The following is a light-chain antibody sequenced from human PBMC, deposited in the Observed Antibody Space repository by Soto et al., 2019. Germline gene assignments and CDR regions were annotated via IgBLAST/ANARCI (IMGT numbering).Light chain of an antibody. Sequence: DIQMTQSPSSLSASVGDRVTITCQASQDISNYLNWYQQKPGKAPKLLIFDASNVETGVPSRFSGSGSGTHLTFTIHSLQAEDIATYYCQQYEDLPLTFGGGTKVEI. CDR3: QQYEDLPLT. J-gene: IGKJ4*01. V-gene: IGKV1-33*01. CDR1: QDISNY. CDR2: DAS.